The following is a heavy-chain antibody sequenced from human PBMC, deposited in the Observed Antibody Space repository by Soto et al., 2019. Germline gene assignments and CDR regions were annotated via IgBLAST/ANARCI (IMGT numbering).Heavy chain of an antibody. CDR1: GGTFSSYA. D-gene: IGHD3-22*01. Sequence: SVKVSCKASGGTFSSYAISWVRQAPGQGLEWMGGIIPIFGTANYAQKFQGRVTITADESTSTAYMELSSLRSEDTAVYYCARDSRAYYYDSSGYYRPKDFDYWGQGXLVTVSS. J-gene: IGHJ4*02. CDR2: IIPIFGTA. CDR3: ARDSRAYYYDSSGYYRPKDFDY. V-gene: IGHV1-69*13.